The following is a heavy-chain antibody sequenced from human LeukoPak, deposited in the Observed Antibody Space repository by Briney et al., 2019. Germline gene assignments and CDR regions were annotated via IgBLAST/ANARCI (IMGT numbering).Heavy chain of an antibody. CDR3: TRDLEY. Sequence: GGSLRLSCGASGYTFSDYTMNWVRQAPGKGPEWISYISSGGSVMHYADSVKGRFTISRDNVENSLYLQMNSLGVEDTAVYYCTRDLEYWGQGVLVTVSS. CDR2: ISSGGSVM. J-gene: IGHJ4*02. CDR1: GYTFSDYT. V-gene: IGHV3-48*01.